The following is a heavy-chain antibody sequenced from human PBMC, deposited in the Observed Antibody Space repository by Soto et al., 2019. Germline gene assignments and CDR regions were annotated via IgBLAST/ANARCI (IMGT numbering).Heavy chain of an antibody. CDR3: ATVQNYYYDSSGYYLDY. D-gene: IGHD3-22*01. CDR1: GYTLTELS. Sequence: AAVKVSCKVSGYTLTELSMHWVRQAPGKGLEWMGGFDPEDGETIYAQKFQGRVTMTEDTSTDTAYMELSSLRSEDTAVYYCATVQNYYYDSSGYYLDYWGQGTLVTVSS. CDR2: FDPEDGET. J-gene: IGHJ4*02. V-gene: IGHV1-24*01.